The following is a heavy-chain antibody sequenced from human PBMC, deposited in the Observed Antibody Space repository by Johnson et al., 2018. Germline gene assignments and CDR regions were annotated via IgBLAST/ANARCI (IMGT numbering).Heavy chain of an antibody. CDR3: AKAGVLWGSQYFHH. J-gene: IGHJ1*01. V-gene: IGHV3-9*01. CDR2: ITLHSGSI. D-gene: IGHD2-21*01. Sequence: VQLVESGGGLVQPGRSLRLSCAASGFTFDDYAMHWVRQAPGKGLEWVSGITLHSGSIAYADSVKGRFTISRDNAKKSLYLQMNRLRPGDTALYYCAKAGVLWGSQYFHHWGQGTLVIVSS. CDR1: GFTFDDYA.